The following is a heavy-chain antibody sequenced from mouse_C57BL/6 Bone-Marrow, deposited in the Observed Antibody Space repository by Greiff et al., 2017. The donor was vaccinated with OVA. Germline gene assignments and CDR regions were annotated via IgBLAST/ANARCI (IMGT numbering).Heavy chain of an antibody. CDR2: IDPSDSYT. CDR1: VYTFTSYW. Sequence: QVQLQQPGAELVMPGASVKLSCKASVYTFTSYWMHWVKQRPGQGLEWIGEIDPSDSYTNYNQKFKGKSTLTVDKSSSTAYMQLSSLTSEDSAVYYCARFGSSYYFDYWGQGTTLTVSS. D-gene: IGHD1-1*01. J-gene: IGHJ2*01. CDR3: ARFGSSYYFDY. V-gene: IGHV1-69*01.